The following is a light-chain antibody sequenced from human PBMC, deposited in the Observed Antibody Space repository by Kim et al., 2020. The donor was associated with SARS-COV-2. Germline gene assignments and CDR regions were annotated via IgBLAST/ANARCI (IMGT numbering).Light chain of an antibody. V-gene: IGKV2-28*01. CDR1: QSLLDSHGNNY. CDR2: FGS. Sequence: DIVMTQSPVSLPVTPGEPASISCRSSQSLLDSHGNNYLDWYLQKSGQSPKLLIYFGSNRASGVPARFSGSGSGTDFTLKISRVEAEDVGVYYCMQALHTPLSFGGGTKVDIK. J-gene: IGKJ4*01. CDR3: MQALHTPLS.